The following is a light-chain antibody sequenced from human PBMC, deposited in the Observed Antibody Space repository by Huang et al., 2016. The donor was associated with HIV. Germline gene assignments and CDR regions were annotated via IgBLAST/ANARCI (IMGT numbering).Light chain of an antibody. CDR3: QQTFSVPLT. J-gene: IGKJ4*01. Sequence: DLSMTQSPSSLSASVGDRVSITCRASQSLKNYFNWDQQKPGKAPKLLIHSASTFQNGVPPRFSGSVSGTDFTLTITNLQPEDSATYYCQQTFSVPLTFGGGTKVEIK. CDR2: SAS. CDR1: QSLKNY. V-gene: IGKV1-39*01.